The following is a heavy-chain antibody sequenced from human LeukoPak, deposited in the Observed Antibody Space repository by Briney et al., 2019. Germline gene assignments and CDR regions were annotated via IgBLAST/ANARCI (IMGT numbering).Heavy chain of an antibody. CDR3: ARVSGSFDAFDI. CDR1: RFTFSSND. D-gene: IGHD1-26*01. Sequence: GGSLRLSCAACRFTFSSNDMHWVRQATGKGLAWVSAISTAGDTYYPASVKGQFTISRDNSKNTLYLQMGSLRAEDMAVYYCARVSGSFDAFDIWGQGTMVTVSS. V-gene: IGHV3-13*03. J-gene: IGHJ3*02. CDR2: ISTAGDT.